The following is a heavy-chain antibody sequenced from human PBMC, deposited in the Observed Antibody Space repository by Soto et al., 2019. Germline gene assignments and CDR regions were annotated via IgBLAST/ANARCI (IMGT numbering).Heavy chain of an antibody. CDR2: ISAYNGNT. Sequence: ASVKVSFKASGYTFTSYGISWVRRAPGQGLEWMGWISAYNGNTNYAQKLQGRVTMTTDTSTSTAYMELRSLRSDDTAVYYCARANDFWSGYYLFDYWGQGTLVTVSS. V-gene: IGHV1-18*01. CDR3: ARANDFWSGYYLFDY. J-gene: IGHJ4*02. CDR1: GYTFTSYG. D-gene: IGHD3-3*01.